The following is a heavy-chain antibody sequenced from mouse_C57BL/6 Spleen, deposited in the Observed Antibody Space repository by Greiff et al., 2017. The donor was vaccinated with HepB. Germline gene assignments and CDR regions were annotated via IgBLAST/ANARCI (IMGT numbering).Heavy chain of an antibody. D-gene: IGHD1-1*01. CDR2: IYPGDGDT. CDR1: GYAFSSSW. CDR3: ARVYYYGSSYGAY. Sequence: QQSGPELVKPGASVKISCKASGYAFSSSWMNWVKQRPGKGLEWIGRIYPGDGDTNYNGKFKGKATLTADKSSSTAYMQLSSLTSEDSAVYFCARVYYYGSSYGAYWGQGTLVTVSA. V-gene: IGHV1-82*01. J-gene: IGHJ3*01.